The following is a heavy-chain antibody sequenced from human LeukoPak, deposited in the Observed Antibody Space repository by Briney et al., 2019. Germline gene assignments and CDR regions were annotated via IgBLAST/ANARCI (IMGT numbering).Heavy chain of an antibody. D-gene: IGHD4-17*01. Sequence: GGSLRLSCAASGFTFSSYAMSRVRQAPGKGLEWVSAISGSGGSTYYADSVKGRFTISRDNSKNTLYLQMNSLRAEDTAVYYCAKLRNYGDWAYYYYGMDVWGQGTTVTVSS. V-gene: IGHV3-23*01. CDR3: AKLRNYGDWAYYYYGMDV. J-gene: IGHJ6*02. CDR1: GFTFSSYA. CDR2: ISGSGGST.